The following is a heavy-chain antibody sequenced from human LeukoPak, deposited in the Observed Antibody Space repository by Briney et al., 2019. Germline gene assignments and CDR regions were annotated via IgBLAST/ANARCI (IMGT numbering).Heavy chain of an antibody. CDR1: GGSISSYY. Sequence: SETLSLTCTVSGGSISSYYWSWIRQPPGKGLEWIGSIYYSGSTYYNPSLKSRVTISVDTSKNQFSLKLSSVTAADTAVYYCARHRADILTGAYYYYYYMDVWGKGTTVTVSS. CDR2: IYYSGST. D-gene: IGHD3-9*01. J-gene: IGHJ6*03. CDR3: ARHRADILTGAYYYYYYMDV. V-gene: IGHV4-59*05.